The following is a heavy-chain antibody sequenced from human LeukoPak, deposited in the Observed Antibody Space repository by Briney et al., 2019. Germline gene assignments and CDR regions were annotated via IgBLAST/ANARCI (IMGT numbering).Heavy chain of an antibody. V-gene: IGHV4-4*02. D-gene: IGHD2-2*01. Sequence: SETLSLTCAVSGGSISSSNWWNWVRQSPGKGLEWIGEIYHGGSTNYNPSLKSRLTISVDTSKNQFSLKLSSVTAADTAVYYCARVHIPVPWGAFDIWGQGTMVTVSS. CDR1: GGSISSSNW. CDR3: ARVHIPVPWGAFDI. J-gene: IGHJ3*02. CDR2: IYHGGST.